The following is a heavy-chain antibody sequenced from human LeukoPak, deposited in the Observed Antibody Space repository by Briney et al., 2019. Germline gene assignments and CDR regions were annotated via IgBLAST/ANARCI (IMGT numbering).Heavy chain of an antibody. Sequence: PGGSLRLSCAASGFTFSTYWMAWVRQAPGKGREWVASMNQDGNEKYYVDSVKGRFTISRDNAKNSLNLQMNSLRVGDTPVYYCARDAESGGSYFDYWGQGTLVTVSS. J-gene: IGHJ4*02. CDR1: GFTFSTYW. V-gene: IGHV3-7*01. CDR3: ARDAESGGSYFDY. CDR2: MNQDGNEK. D-gene: IGHD2-15*01.